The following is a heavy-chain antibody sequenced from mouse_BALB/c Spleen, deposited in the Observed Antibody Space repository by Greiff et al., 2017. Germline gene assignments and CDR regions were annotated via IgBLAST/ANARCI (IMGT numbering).Heavy chain of an antibody. J-gene: IGHJ3*01. V-gene: IGHV14-4*02. Sequence: EVQLLQSGAEFVRPGASVKLSCTASGFNIKDYYMNWVKQRPEQGLEWIGWIDNENGDTEYAPKFQGKATMTADTSTNTAYLQLRSLTSEDTAVYYCNGHGVAYWGQGTLVTVSA. CDR3: NGHGVAY. CDR2: IDNENGDT. D-gene: IGHD1-1*02. CDR1: GFNIKDYY.